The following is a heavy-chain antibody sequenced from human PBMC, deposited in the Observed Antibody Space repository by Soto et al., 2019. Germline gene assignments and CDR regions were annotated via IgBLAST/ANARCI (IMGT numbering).Heavy chain of an antibody. Sequence: QVQLVQSGAEVKKPGASVKVSCKASGYTFIHYYIHWVRQAPGQGLEWMAIINPNGGSTNYAPKFQGRVTVTSDTSTSTVSMELNSLGSDDTAVYFCARSLLQGDFWGQGTLVTVSS. D-gene: IGHD2-21*01. CDR2: INPNGGST. CDR1: GYTFIHYY. V-gene: IGHV1-46*01. CDR3: ARSLLQGDF. J-gene: IGHJ4*02.